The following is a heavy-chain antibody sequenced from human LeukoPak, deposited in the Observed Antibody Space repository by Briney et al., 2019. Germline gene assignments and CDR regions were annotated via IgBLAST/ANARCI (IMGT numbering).Heavy chain of an antibody. Sequence: SSVKVSCKASGGTFSSYAISWVRQAPGQGLEWMGGIIPIFGTANYAQKFQGRVTITTDESTSTAYMELSSLRSEDTAVYYCASFTCSSTSCYEPHFDYWGQGTLVTVSS. CDR3: ASFTCSSTSCYEPHFDY. D-gene: IGHD2-2*01. V-gene: IGHV1-69*05. CDR2: IIPIFGTA. CDR1: GGTFSSYA. J-gene: IGHJ4*02.